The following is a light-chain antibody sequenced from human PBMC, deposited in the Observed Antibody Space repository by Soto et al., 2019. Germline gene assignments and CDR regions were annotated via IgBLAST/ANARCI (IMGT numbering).Light chain of an antibody. CDR3: QQHGQWPIT. CDR1: QSVGSIY. J-gene: IGKJ5*01. Sequence: EIVLTQSPGTLSLSPGERVTLSCRASQSVGSIYLAWYQQKPGQAPRLLIYGASTRATGIPARFSGSGSGTEFTLTISSLQPEDFATYYCQQHGQWPITFGQGTRLENK. CDR2: GAS. V-gene: IGKV3-20*01.